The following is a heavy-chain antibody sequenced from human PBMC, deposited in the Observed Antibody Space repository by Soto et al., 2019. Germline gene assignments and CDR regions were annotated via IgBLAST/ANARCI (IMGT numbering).Heavy chain of an antibody. CDR1: GGSISSYY. V-gene: IGHV4-4*07. CDR2: IYTSGST. CDR3: GSTIRVYRQLVRPYDY. J-gene: IGHJ4*01. D-gene: IGHD6-13*01. Sequence: SETLSLTCTVSGGSISSYYWSWIRQPAGKGLEWIGRIYTSGSTNYNPSPKSRVTMSVDTSKNQFSFKLSSVTAAETTVDYYGSTIRVYRQLVRPYDYWGQGTLVTVSS.